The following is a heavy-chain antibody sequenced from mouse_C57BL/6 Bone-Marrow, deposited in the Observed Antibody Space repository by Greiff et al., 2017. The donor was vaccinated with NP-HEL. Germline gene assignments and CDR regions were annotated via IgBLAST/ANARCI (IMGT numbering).Heavy chain of an antibody. Sequence: EVKLQESGPVLVKPGASVKLSCKASGYTFTDYYMNWVKQSHGKSLEWIGVINPYNGGTSYNQKFKGKATLTVDKSSSTAYMELNSLTSEDSAVYDCAIYYGNCFDYWGQGTTLTVSS. CDR1: GYTFTDYY. J-gene: IGHJ2*01. CDR3: AIYYGNCFDY. D-gene: IGHD2-1*01. V-gene: IGHV1-19*01. CDR2: INPYNGGT.